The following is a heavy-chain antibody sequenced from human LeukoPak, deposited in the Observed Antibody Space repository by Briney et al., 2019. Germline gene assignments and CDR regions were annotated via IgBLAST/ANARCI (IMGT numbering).Heavy chain of an antibody. J-gene: IGHJ4*02. D-gene: IGHD6-6*01. V-gene: IGHV1-18*01. CDR2: ISAYNGNT. CDR3: ARHSAARSMGALNY. CDR1: GYTFTSYG. Sequence: GASVKVSCKASGYTFTSYGISWVRQAPGQGLEWMGWISAYNGNTNYAQKLQGRVTMTTDTSTSTAYMELRSLRSDDTAVYYCARHSAARSMGALNYWGQGTLVTVSS.